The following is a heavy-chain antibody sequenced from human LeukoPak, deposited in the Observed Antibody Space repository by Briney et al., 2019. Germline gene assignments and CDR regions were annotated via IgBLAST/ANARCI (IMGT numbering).Heavy chain of an antibody. CDR2: ISGSGGST. Sequence: GGSLRLSCAASGFTFTSYAMNWVRQAPGKGLEWVSVISGSGGSTYYADSVKGRFTISRDNSNNTLYLQMNSLRVEDTAIYYCAKDYSNSGDLWGQGTLVTVSS. V-gene: IGHV3-23*01. CDR3: AKDYSNSGDL. CDR1: GFTFTSYA. D-gene: IGHD4-11*01. J-gene: IGHJ5*02.